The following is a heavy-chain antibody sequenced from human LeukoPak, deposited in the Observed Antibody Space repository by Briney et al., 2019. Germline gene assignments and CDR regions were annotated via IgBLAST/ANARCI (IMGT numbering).Heavy chain of an antibody. J-gene: IGHJ5*02. CDR1: GGSISSSCCS. CDR2: AHYSGST. Sequence: PSETLSLTCTVSGGSISSSCCSWGWIRQPPGKGLEWIGSAHYSGSTYYNPSLKSRVTISVDTSKNQFSLKLSSVTAADTAVYYCAREMVRGNNWFDPWGQGTLVTVSS. CDR3: AREMVRGNNWFDP. V-gene: IGHV4-39*07. D-gene: IGHD3-10*01.